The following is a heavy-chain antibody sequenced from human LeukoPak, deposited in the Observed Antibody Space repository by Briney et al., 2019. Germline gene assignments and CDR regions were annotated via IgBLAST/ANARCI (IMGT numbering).Heavy chain of an antibody. J-gene: IGHJ4*02. D-gene: IGHD6-13*01. CDR3: ARSGDGNEAAAGETDVDY. V-gene: IGHV3-21*01. Sequence: NHGGSLRLSCAASGFTFSSYGMNWVRQAPGKGLEWVSSISSSSSYIYYADSVKGRFTISRDNAKNSLYLQMNSLRAEDTAVYYCARSGDGNEAAAGETDVDYWGQGTLVTVSS. CDR2: ISSSSSYI. CDR1: GFTFSSYG.